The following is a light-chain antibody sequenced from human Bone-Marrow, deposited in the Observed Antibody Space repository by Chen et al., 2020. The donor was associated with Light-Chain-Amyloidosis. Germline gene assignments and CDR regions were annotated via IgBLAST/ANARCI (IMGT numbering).Light chain of an antibody. CDR2: GSS. J-gene: IGKJ4*01. Sequence: EIVLTQTPGTLSLSPGEGANLTCRASQTISSNSLTWYQQKFGQAPRLLISGSSSRATGIPDRFTGSGSGTDFTLTINRLEPEDFAMYYCQQYGTSPLTFGGGTKVEIK. CDR3: QQYGTSPLT. V-gene: IGKV3-20*01. CDR1: QTISSNS.